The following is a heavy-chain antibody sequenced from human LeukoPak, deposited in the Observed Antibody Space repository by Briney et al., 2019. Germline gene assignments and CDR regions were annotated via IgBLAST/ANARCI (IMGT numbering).Heavy chain of an antibody. V-gene: IGHV3-23*01. D-gene: IGHD2-21*02. CDR1: GFTFSSTA. Sequence: PGGSLRLSRAASGFTFSSTAMSWVRQAPGKGLEWVSTISGNYGSTYYADSVKGRFTISRDNFKNTVFLQMNSLRAEDTAVYYCAKVVLLLTASDAFDFWGQGTKVTVSS. CDR3: AKVVLLLTASDAFDF. J-gene: IGHJ3*01. CDR2: ISGNYGST.